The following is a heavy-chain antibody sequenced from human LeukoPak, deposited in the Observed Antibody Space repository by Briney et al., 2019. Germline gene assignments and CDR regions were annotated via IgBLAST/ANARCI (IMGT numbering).Heavy chain of an antibody. D-gene: IGHD3-3*01. V-gene: IGHV4-39*07. J-gene: IGHJ6*03. CDR3: ARLYYDFWSGYYEERYYYMDV. Sequence: SETLSLTCTVSGGSISTITYYWGWIRQPPGKGLEWVGHMYYRGNTFYNPSLKSRVTISVDTSKNQFSLKLSSVTAADTAVYYCARLYYDFWSGYYEERYYYMDVWGKGTTVTVSS. CDR2: MYYRGNT. CDR1: GGSISTITYY.